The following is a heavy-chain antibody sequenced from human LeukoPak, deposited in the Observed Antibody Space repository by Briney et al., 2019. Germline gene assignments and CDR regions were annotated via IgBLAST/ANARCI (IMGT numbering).Heavy chain of an antibody. J-gene: IGHJ4*02. CDR3: ARGVNYDFWSGYYTARQETFDY. Sequence: ASVKVSCKASGYTFTSYDINWVRQATGQGLEWMGWMNPNSGNTGYAQKFQGRVTITRNTSISTAYMELSSLRSEDTAVDYCARGVNYDFWSGYYTARQETFDYWGQGTLVTVSS. CDR2: MNPNSGNT. V-gene: IGHV1-8*03. CDR1: GYTFTSYD. D-gene: IGHD3-3*01.